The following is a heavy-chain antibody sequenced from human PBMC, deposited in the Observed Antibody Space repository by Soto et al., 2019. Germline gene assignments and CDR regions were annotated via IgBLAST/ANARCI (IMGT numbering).Heavy chain of an antibody. Sequence: SETLSLTCTVSGGSISSYYWSWIRQPPGKGLEWIGYIYYSGSTNYNPSLKSRVTISVDTSKNQFSLKLSSVTAADTAVYYCARHKLGYCSSTSCLYYYYYYMDVWGKGTTVTVSS. CDR2: IYYSGST. V-gene: IGHV4-59*08. CDR1: GGSISSYY. D-gene: IGHD2-2*01. J-gene: IGHJ6*03. CDR3: ARHKLGYCSSTSCLYYYYYYMDV.